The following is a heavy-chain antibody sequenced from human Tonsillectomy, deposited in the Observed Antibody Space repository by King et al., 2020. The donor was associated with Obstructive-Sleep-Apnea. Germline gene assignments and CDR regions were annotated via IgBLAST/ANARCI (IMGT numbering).Heavy chain of an antibody. Sequence: VQLQESGPGLVKSSETLSLTCAVSGASISSYYWNWIRQPPGKGLEWIGNIFYSGRIKYNPSLKSRVSISVDTSKNQFSLNLSCVTAADTAVYYCAREGYSTEANWFDHWGQGTLVTVSS. CDR1: GASISSYY. D-gene: IGHD1-26*01. CDR3: AREGYSTEANWFDH. CDR2: IFYSGRI. V-gene: IGHV4-59*01. J-gene: IGHJ5*02.